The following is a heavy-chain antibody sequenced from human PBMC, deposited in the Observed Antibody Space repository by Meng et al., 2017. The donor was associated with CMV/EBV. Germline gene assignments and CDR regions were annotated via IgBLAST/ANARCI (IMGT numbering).Heavy chain of an antibody. CDR3: ARDIDIVVVPAAIVGLDP. CDR2: IIPILGIA. D-gene: IGHD2-2*02. J-gene: IGHJ5*02. CDR1: TFSSYT. Sequence: TFSSYTLSWVRQAPGQGLEWMGRIIPILGIANYAQKFQGRVTITADKSTSTAYMELSSLRSEDTAVYYCARDIDIVVVPAAIVGLDPWGQGTLVTVSS. V-gene: IGHV1-69*04.